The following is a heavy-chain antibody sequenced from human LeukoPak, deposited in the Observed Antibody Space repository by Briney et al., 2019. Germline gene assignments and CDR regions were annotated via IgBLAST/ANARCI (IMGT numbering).Heavy chain of an antibody. J-gene: IGHJ6*03. CDR2: IYYSGST. V-gene: IGHV4-39*07. Sequence: SETLSLTCTVSGGSISSGSYYWGWIRQPPGKGLEWIGSIYYSGSTNYNPSLKSRVTISVDTSKNQFSLKLSSVTAADTAVYYCARYGDPDYYYYYYMDVWGKGTTVTVSS. D-gene: IGHD4-17*01. CDR1: GGSISSGSYY. CDR3: ARYGDPDYYYYYYMDV.